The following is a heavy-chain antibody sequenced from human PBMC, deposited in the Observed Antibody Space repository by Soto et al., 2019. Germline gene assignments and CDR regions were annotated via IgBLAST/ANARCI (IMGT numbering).Heavy chain of an antibody. Sequence: ASVKVSCKASGYTFTSYGISWVRQAPGQGLEWMGWISAYNGNTNYARKLQGRVTMTTDTSTSTAYMELRSLRSDDTAVYYCATDLAVTTDHYYYGMDVWGQGTTVTVSS. D-gene: IGHD4-17*01. V-gene: IGHV1-18*01. CDR2: ISAYNGNT. CDR3: ATDLAVTTDHYYYGMDV. CDR1: GYTFTSYG. J-gene: IGHJ6*02.